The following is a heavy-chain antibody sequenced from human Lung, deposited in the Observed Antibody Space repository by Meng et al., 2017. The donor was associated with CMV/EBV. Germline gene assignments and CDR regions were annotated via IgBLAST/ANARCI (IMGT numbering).Heavy chain of an antibody. CDR1: GFTFSTDW. V-gene: IGHV3-7*01. CDR3: ARSSSR. Sequence: ESLKISCAASGFTFSTDWMTWVRQAPGKGLEWVANINPDGSAKYYVDSVKGRFTISRDNAMNSLYLQMNSLRAEDTAVYYCARSSSRWGQGTRVTVAS. J-gene: IGHJ4*02. CDR2: INPDGSAK. D-gene: IGHD6-6*01.